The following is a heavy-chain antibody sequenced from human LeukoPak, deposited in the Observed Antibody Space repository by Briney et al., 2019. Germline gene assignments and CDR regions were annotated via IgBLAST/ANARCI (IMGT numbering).Heavy chain of an antibody. Sequence: GGSLRLSCAGSGFIFRNYGMHWVRQAPGQGLEWVAVISDGGTHLYYADSVKGRFTISRDNSESTMYLQMNSLRVEDTAVYYCARELGYCSGGSCSAWFDPWGQGTLVTVSS. V-gene: IGHV3-30*03. D-gene: IGHD2-15*01. J-gene: IGHJ5*02. CDR2: ISDGGTHL. CDR1: GFIFRNYG. CDR3: ARELGYCSGGSCSAWFDP.